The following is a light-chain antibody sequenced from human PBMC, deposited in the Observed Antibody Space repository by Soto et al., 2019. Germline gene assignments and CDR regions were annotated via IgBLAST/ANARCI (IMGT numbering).Light chain of an antibody. CDR1: QDIGNY. CDR2: DAS. CDR3: QQYANLPPA. J-gene: IGKJ4*01. V-gene: IGKV1-33*01. Sequence: DIQMTQSPSSLSASVGDSVTITCQASQDIGNYVSWYQQKPGKAPKLLIYDASNLETGVPSRFSGSTSGTDFTFFISHLQPEDVATYYCQQYANLPPAFGGGTKVEIK.